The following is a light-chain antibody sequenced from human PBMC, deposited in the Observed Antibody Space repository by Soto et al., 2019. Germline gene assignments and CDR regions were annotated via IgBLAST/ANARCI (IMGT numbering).Light chain of an antibody. J-gene: IGKJ1*01. CDR3: QHYNNWPPWT. CDR1: QSVSSN. CDR2: GAS. V-gene: IGKV3-15*01. Sequence: EIVMTQSPATLSVSPGERATLSCRASQSVSSNLAWYQQKPGQAPRLLIYGASTRATGVPVRFSGSGSGTEFTLTISSLQSEEFAVYYCQHYNNWPPWTFGQGTKVEIK.